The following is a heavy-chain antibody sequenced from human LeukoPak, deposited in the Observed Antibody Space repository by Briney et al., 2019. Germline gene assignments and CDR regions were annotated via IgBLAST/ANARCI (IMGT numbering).Heavy chain of an antibody. CDR2: INHSGST. D-gene: IGHD2-2*01. CDR1: GGSFSDYY. CDR3: AREAYCSSTSCYRRGHAFDI. V-gene: IGHV4-34*01. J-gene: IGHJ3*02. Sequence: SETLSLTCAVYGGSFSDYYWSWIRQPPGKGLEWIGEINHSGSTNYNPSLKSRVTISVDTSKNQFSLKLSSVTAADTAVYYCAREAYCSSTSCYRRGHAFDIWGQGTMVTVSS.